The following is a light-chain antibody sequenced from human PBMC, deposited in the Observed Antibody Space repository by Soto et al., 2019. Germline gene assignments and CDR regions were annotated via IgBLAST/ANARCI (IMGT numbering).Light chain of an antibody. CDR1: QSVGNY. CDR2: DGS. Sequence: DIVLTKSPATLSLSPGERAALSCSASQSVGNYLVWYQQYPGQAPRLLIYDGSTRAIGIPARFSGSGSGTDVTLTISNLEPVYSSVYYGQQRSSWPTFGGGTKVELK. CDR3: QQRSSWPT. V-gene: IGKV3-11*01. J-gene: IGKJ4*01.